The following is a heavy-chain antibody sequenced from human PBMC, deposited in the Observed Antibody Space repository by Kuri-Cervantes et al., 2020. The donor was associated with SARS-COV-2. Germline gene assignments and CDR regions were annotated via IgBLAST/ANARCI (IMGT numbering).Heavy chain of an antibody. CDR2: IYPGDGDS. CDR1: GYAFSSSW. Sequence: QVKLEESGAELVKPGASVKTSCKASGYAFSSSWMSWMKQRPGKGLEWIGRIYPGDGDSNYNGKFKGKATLTADKSSSTAYMQLSSLTSEDSAVYFCARSWAFDYWGQGTTLTVSS. J-gene: IGHJ4*01. CDR3: ARSWAFDY. V-gene: IGHV1-18*04. D-gene: IGHD7-27*01.